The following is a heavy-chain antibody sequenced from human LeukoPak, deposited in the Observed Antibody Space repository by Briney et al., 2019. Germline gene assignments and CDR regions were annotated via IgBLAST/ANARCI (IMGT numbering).Heavy chain of an antibody. V-gene: IGHV4-4*02. J-gene: IGHJ4*02. Sequence: SGTLSLTCAVSGGSINTGNWWSGVRQTPGKGLEGIGEIYHSGRTDYNPSLKSRVTISLDKSKNQFSLKLTSVTAADTAVYYCARGGWFGDYNGVFDYWGQGTLVTVSS. CDR1: GGSINTGNW. CDR3: ARGGWFGDYNGVFDY. D-gene: IGHD4-17*01. CDR2: IYHSGRT.